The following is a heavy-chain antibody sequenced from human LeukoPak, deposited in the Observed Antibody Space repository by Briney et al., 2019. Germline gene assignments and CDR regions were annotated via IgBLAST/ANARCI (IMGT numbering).Heavy chain of an antibody. CDR1: GFTFSSYW. J-gene: IGHJ6*03. Sequence: PGGSLRLSCVASGFTFSSYWMSWVRQAPGKGLECVADIKQDGSEKYYVDSVKGRFTISRDNAKNSLYLQMNSLRAEDTAVYYCARKRSGYEDVTYYYYYYMDVWGKGTTVTISS. CDR2: IKQDGSEK. CDR3: ARKRSGYEDVTYYYYYYMDV. V-gene: IGHV3-7*01. D-gene: IGHD5-12*01.